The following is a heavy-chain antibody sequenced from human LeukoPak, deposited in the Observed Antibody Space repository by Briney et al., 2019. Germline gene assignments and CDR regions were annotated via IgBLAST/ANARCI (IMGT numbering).Heavy chain of an antibody. Sequence: GGSLRLSCAASGFTFSRFSMNWVRQAPGKGLEWVSYVSSSSGTIYYADSVKGRFTISRDNAKNSLYLQMNSLRAEDTAVYYCARVDYGDYAGEDYWGQGTLVTVSS. CDR1: GFTFSRFS. J-gene: IGHJ4*02. V-gene: IGHV3-48*04. CDR2: VSSSSGTI. D-gene: IGHD4-17*01. CDR3: ARVDYGDYAGEDY.